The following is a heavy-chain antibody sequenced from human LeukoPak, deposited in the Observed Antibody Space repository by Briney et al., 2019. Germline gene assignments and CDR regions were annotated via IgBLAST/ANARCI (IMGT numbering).Heavy chain of an antibody. V-gene: IGHV4-30-4*01. CDR1: GGSISGAH. J-gene: IGHJ2*01. CDR3: ARAPGVAEVGRLDL. D-gene: IGHD7-27*01. CDR2: IFYNGRT. Sequence: SETLSLTCTVSGGSISGAHRSWIRQPPGKGLEWIGYIFYNGRTYYNPSLQSRVTISLDTSRKQFSLRLTSVTAADTAVYYCARAPGVAEVGRLDLWGRGTLVTVSS.